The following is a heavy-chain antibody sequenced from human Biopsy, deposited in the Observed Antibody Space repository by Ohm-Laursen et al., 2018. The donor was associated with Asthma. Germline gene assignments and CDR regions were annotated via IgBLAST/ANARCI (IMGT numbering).Heavy chain of an antibody. V-gene: IGHV3-21*06. Sequence: GSLRLSCSASGFTFSSYAMSWVRQAPGKGLEWVSSISSLSRYKYYSDSLRGRVTISRDNAKSSLRLQMSSLRAEDTAVYFCARDFTIGSGSPFHFWGPGTLVTVSS. J-gene: IGHJ4*01. CDR3: ARDFTIGSGSPFHF. CDR1: GFTFSSYA. D-gene: IGHD3-10*01. CDR2: ISSLSRYK.